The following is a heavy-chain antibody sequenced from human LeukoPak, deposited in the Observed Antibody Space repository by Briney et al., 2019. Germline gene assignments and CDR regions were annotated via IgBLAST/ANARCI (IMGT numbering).Heavy chain of an antibody. D-gene: IGHD3-10*01. CDR2: ITASGGST. CDR1: GVTFSSYV. CDR3: AKNDQVRGIFALHA. Sequence: GGSLRLSCAVSGVTFSSYVMSWVREAAGKGLEWVSSITASGGSTYYGDSVKGRFTISRDNSKNTLYLRMNSLRAEDTAVYYCAKNDQVRGIFALHAWGQGALVTVSS. J-gene: IGHJ5*02. V-gene: IGHV3-23*01.